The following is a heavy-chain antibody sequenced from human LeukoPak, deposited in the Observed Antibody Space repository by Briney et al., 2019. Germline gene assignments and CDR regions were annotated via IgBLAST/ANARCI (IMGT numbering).Heavy chain of an antibody. CDR3: AKETLSTVAARSRWRGLGYYYYGMDV. V-gene: IGHV3-30*18. J-gene: IGHJ6*02. D-gene: IGHD6-6*01. CDR1: GFTFSSYG. CDR2: ISYDGSNK. Sequence: GRSLRLSCAASGFTFSSYGMHWGRQAPGKGLEWVAVISYDGSNKYYADSVKGRFTISRDNSKNTLYLQMNSLRAEDTAVYYCAKETLSTVAARSRWRGLGYYYYGMDVWGQGTTVTVSS.